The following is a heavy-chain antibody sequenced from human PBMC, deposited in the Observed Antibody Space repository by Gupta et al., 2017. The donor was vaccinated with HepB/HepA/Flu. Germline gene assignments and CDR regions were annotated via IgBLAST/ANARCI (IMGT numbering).Heavy chain of an antibody. Sequence: EVQLLESGGGLVQPGGSLRLSCAASGFSFSTYVMNWVRQAPGKGLEWVSTISSSGDAIHYADSVKGRFTISRDNSKNNLYLQMTSLRDEDTAVYYCATEVHWTSRVRKFLDYWGQGTLVTVSS. V-gene: IGHV3-23*01. CDR3: ATEVHWTSRVRKFLDY. J-gene: IGHJ4*02. CDR2: ISSSGDAI. D-gene: IGHD3/OR15-3a*01. CDR1: GFSFSTYV.